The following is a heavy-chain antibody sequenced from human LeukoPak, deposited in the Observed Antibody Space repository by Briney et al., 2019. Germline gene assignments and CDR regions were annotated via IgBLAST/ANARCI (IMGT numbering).Heavy chain of an antibody. J-gene: IGHJ1*01. Sequence: PGRSLRLSCAASGFTFSSYAMHWVRQAPGKGLEWVAVISYDGSNKYYADSVKGRFTISRDNSKNTLYLQMNSLRAEDTAVYYCAKDGGDYSVCQHWGQGTLVTVSS. CDR3: AKDGGDYSVCQH. D-gene: IGHD4-17*01. V-gene: IGHV3-30*04. CDR1: GFTFSSYA. CDR2: ISYDGSNK.